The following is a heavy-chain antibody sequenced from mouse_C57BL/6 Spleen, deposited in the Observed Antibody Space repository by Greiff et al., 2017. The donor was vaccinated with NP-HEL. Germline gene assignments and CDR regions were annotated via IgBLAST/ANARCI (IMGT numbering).Heavy chain of an antibody. V-gene: IGHV3-5*01. Sequence: EVQLQQSGPGLVKPSQTVFLTCTVTGISITTGNYRWSWIRQFPGNKLEWIGYIYYSGTITYNPSLTSRTTITRDTPKNQFFLEMNSLTASHTATYYCARVLTGTVDDWGQGTTLTVSS. CDR1: GISITTGNYR. CDR3: ARVLTGTVDD. D-gene: IGHD4-1*01. CDR2: IYYSGTI. J-gene: IGHJ2*01.